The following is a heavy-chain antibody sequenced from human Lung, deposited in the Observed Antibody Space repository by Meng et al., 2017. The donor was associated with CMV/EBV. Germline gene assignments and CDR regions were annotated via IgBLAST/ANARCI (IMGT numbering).Heavy chain of an antibody. CDR2: MNPNSGNT. D-gene: IGHD6-6*01. Sequence: SVXVSXXASGYTFTSYDIDWVRQATGQGLEWMGWMNPNSGNTGYAQNFQGRVTMTRNTSISTVYMELSGLRSEDTAVYYCARRRGGSSWGDFDYWGQGTLXTVS. J-gene: IGHJ4*02. CDR3: ARRRGGSSWGDFDY. CDR1: GYTFTSYD. V-gene: IGHV1-8*01.